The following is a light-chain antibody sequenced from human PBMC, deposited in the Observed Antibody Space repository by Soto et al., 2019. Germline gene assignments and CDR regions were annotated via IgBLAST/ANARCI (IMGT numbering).Light chain of an antibody. CDR3: QKHDGVPL. CDR1: QDISNH. CDR2: DAS. V-gene: IGKV1-33*01. Sequence: DIQLTQSPSSLSASVGDRVTITCQASQDISNHLNWYQQKPGKAPNLLIYDASDLETGVPSRFSGGGSGTFFSFIINSLQPEDIATYYCQKHDGVPLFGLGTKVEIK. J-gene: IGKJ3*01.